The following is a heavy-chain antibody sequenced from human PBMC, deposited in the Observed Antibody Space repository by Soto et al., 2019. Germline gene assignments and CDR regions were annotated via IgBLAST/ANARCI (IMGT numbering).Heavy chain of an antibody. V-gene: IGHV1-69*12. D-gene: IGHD2-15*01. CDR2: IIPIFGTA. CDR3: ARGYCSGGSCYLWRFDY. CDR1: GGTFSSYA. J-gene: IGHJ4*02. Sequence: QVQLVQSGAEVKKPGSSVKVSCKASGGTFSSYAISWVRQAPGQGLEWMGGIIPIFGTANYAQKFQGRVTITADDSTSTAYRELSSLRSEDTAVYYCARGYCSGGSCYLWRFDYWGQGTLVTVSS.